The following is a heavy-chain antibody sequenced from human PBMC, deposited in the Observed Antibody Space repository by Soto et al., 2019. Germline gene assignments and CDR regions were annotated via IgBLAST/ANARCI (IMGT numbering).Heavy chain of an antibody. V-gene: IGHV4-59*01. CDR1: GGSISGYY. D-gene: IGHD3-3*01. Sequence: SETLSLTCTVSGGSISGYYWSWIRQPPGKGLEWIGYIYYSGSTNYNPSLKSRVTISVDTSKNQFSLKLSSVTAADTAVYYCARARRSDFWSGYPPPGYYYYMDVWGKGTTVTVSS. CDR2: IYYSGST. CDR3: ARARRSDFWSGYPPPGYYYYMDV. J-gene: IGHJ6*03.